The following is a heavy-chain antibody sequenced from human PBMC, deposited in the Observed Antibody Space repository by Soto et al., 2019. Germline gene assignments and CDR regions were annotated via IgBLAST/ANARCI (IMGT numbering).Heavy chain of an antibody. V-gene: IGHV1-69*06. CDR1: GGTFSSYA. J-gene: IGHJ6*02. D-gene: IGHD1-1*01. CDR3: AREGDVYNSVSYYFYGMDV. Sequence: QVQLVQSGAEVKKPGSSVKVSCKASGGTFSSYAISWVRQAPGQGIEWMGGIIPIFGTANYAQKFQGRVTITADKSTSTAYMELSSLRSEDTAVYYCAREGDVYNSVSYYFYGMDVWGQGTTVTVSS. CDR2: IIPIFGTA.